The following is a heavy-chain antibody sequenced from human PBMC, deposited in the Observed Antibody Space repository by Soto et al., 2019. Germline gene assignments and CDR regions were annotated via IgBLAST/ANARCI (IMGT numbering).Heavy chain of an antibody. Sequence: QVQLVESGGGVVQPGRSLRLSCAASGFTFSSYGMHWVRQAPGTGLEWVAVIWYDGSNKYYADSVKGRFTISRDNSKNTRSLQMHSRRSEDTAVYYCARARAVLWVGEYSRWYCDYWGQGTLVTVSS. J-gene: IGHJ4*02. V-gene: IGHV3-33*01. CDR2: IWYDGSNK. D-gene: IGHD3-10*01. CDR1: GFTFSSYG. CDR3: ARARAVLWVGEYSRWYCDY.